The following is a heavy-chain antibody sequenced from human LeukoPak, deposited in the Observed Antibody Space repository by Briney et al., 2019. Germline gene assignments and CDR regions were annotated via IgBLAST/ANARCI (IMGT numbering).Heavy chain of an antibody. CDR3: ARRNIAAAALDY. Sequence: GGSLRLSCAASGFTFSTYWMHWVRQAPGKGLEWVSAISGSGGSTYYADSVKGRFTISRDNSKNTLYLQMNSLRAEDTAVYYCARRNIAAAALDYWGQGTLVTVSS. J-gene: IGHJ4*02. CDR2: ISGSGGST. CDR1: GFTFSTYW. D-gene: IGHD6-13*01. V-gene: IGHV3-23*01.